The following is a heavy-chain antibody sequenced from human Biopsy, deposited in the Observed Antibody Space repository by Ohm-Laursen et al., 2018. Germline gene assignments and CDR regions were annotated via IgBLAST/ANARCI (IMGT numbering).Heavy chain of an antibody. CDR2: IYYSVMT. J-gene: IGHJ6*02. Sequence: TLSLTCSVSGGSMTGYEWSWIRLAPGKGLEWIGHIYYSVMTNYNPSLQSRVSISVDTSRNQVSLTLSSVTAADTAVYYCARDSGILNYGNFKYYHYYGMDVWGQGTKVTVSS. CDR3: ARDSGILNYGNFKYYHYYGMDV. D-gene: IGHD4-11*01. V-gene: IGHV4-59*01. CDR1: GGSMTGYE.